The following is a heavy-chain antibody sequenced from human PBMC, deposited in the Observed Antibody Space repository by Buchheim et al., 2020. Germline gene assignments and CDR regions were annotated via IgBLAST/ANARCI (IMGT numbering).Heavy chain of an antibody. Sequence: QVQLVESGGGVVQPGRSLRLSCAASGFTFSSYGMHWVRQAPGKRLEWVAVISYDGSNKYYADSVKGRFTISRDNSKNTLYLQMNSLRAEDTAVYYCAKGFSYALYYYGMDVWGQGTT. CDR1: GFTFSSYG. CDR2: ISYDGSNK. J-gene: IGHJ6*02. D-gene: IGHD3-16*01. CDR3: AKGFSYALYYYGMDV. V-gene: IGHV3-30*18.